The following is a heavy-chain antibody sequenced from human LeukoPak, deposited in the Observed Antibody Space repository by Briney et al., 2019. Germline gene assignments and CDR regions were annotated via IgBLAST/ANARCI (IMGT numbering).Heavy chain of an antibody. Sequence: GGSLRLSFAASGFTFNTYAMNWVRQAPGKGLEWVSGISVSSGRTDYADSVKGRFTISRDNSKNTLYLQMNSLRAEDTAVYYCAKRGPGYDKSTYPPHYFDYWGQGTLVTVSS. CDR2: ISVSSGRT. J-gene: IGHJ4*02. CDR1: GFTFNTYA. CDR3: AKRGPGYDKSTYPPHYFDY. D-gene: IGHD3-22*01. V-gene: IGHV3-23*01.